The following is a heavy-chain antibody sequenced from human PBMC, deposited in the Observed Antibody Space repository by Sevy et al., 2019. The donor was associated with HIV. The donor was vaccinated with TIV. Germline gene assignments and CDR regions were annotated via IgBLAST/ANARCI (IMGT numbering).Heavy chain of an antibody. D-gene: IGHD2-21*01. CDR1: GYTLTELS. V-gene: IGHV1-24*01. CDR2: FDPEDGET. CDR3: ATESLNIPISRTHPN. Sequence: ASVKVSCKVSGYTLTELSMHWVRQAPGKGLEWMGGFDPEDGETIYAQKFQGRVTMTEDTSTDTAYTELSSLRSEDTAVYYCATESLNIPISRTHPNWGQGTLVTVSS. J-gene: IGHJ4*02.